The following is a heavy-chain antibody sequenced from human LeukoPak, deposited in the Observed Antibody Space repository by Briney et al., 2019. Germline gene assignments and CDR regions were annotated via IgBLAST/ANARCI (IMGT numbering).Heavy chain of an antibody. V-gene: IGHV4-34*01. D-gene: IGHD2/OR15-2a*01. CDR1: GGAFSGYY. Sequence: SETLSLTCAVYGGAFSGYYWSWIRQPPGKGLEWIGEINHSGSTNYNPSLKSRVTISVDTSKNQFSLKLSSVTAADTAVYYCARGLSAGYFDYWGQGTLVTVSS. J-gene: IGHJ4*02. CDR3: ARGLSAGYFDY. CDR2: INHSGST.